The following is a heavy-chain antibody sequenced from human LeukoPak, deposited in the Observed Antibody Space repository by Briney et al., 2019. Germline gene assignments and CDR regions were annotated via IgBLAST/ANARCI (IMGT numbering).Heavy chain of an antibody. CDR1: GGSFSGYY. CDR3: ARGGRYCGGDCYYALDI. V-gene: IGHV4-34*01. J-gene: IGHJ3*02. D-gene: IGHD2-21*02. CDR2: INHSGST. Sequence: PSETLSLTCAVYGGSFSGYYWSWIRQPPGKGLEWIGEINHSGSTNYNPSLKSRVTISVDTSKNQFSLKLSSVTAADTAVYYCARGGRYCGGDCYYALDIWGQGTMVTVSS.